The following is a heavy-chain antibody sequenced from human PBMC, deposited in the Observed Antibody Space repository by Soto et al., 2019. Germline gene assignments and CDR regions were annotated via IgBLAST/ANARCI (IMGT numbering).Heavy chain of an antibody. CDR1: GGSFSGYY. J-gene: IGHJ4*02. CDR2: INHSGST. Sequence: SQTLSLTCAVYGGSFSGYYWSWIRQPPGKGLEWIGEINHSGSTNYNPSLKSRVTISVDTSKNQFSLKLSSVTAADTAVYYCAGLWFGELLPGWGQGTLVTVSS. CDR3: AGLWFGELLPG. V-gene: IGHV4-34*01. D-gene: IGHD3-10*01.